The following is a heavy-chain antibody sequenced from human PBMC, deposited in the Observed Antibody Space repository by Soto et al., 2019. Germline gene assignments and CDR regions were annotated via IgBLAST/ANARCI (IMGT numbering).Heavy chain of an antibody. J-gene: IGHJ6*03. D-gene: IGHD3-10*01. CDR3: AREVSDYYYYYYYMAV. V-gene: IGHV1-69*04. Sequence: ASVKVSCKASGGTFSSYTISWVRQAPGQGLEWMGRIIPILGIANYAQKFQGRVTITADKSTSTAYMELSSLRSEDTAVYYCAREVSDYYYYYYYMAVWGKGTTVTVSS. CDR2: IIPILGIA. CDR1: GGTFSSYT.